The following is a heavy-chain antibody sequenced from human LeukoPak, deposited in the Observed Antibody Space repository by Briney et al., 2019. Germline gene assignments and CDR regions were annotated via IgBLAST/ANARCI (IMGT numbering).Heavy chain of an antibody. J-gene: IGHJ4*02. V-gene: IGHV1-69*13. D-gene: IGHD6-19*01. CDR3: ARGRRAVAGYFDY. Sequence: SVKVSCKASGYTFTGYYMHWVRQAPGQGLEWMGGIIPIFGTANYAQKFQGRVTITADESTSTAYMELSSLRSEDTAVYYCARGRRAVAGYFDYWGQGTLVTVSS. CDR1: GYTFTGYY. CDR2: IIPIFGTA.